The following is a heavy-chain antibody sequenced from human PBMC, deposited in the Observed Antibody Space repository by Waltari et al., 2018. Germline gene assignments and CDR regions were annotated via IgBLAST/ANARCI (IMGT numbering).Heavy chain of an antibody. D-gene: IGHD1-26*01. CDR1: VFPFLIYK. Sequence: EIQLVDSGGGLVKPGGSLRLSCAASVFPFLIYKMRWVRQAPGKGMEWVSSIGSGTSYIYYADAVKGRFTISRDNAKNSLDRQMNSLKVEETAVYYCARAWDDFDYWGQGALVTVSS. CDR2: IGSGTSYI. V-gene: IGHV3-21*02. CDR3: ARAWDDFDY. J-gene: IGHJ4*02.